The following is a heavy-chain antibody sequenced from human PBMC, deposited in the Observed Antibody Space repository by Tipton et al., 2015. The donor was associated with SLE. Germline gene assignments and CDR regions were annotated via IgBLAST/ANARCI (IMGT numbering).Heavy chain of an antibody. J-gene: IGHJ4*02. CDR2: INHSGST. CDR1: GGSFSGYY. CDR3: ARPKGGGSYYDY. Sequence: TLSLTCAVYGGSFSGYYWSWIRQPPGKGLEWIGEINHSGSTNYNPSLKSRVTISVDTSKNQFSLKLSSVTAADTAVYYCARPKGGGSYYDYWGQGTLVTVSS. D-gene: IGHD1-26*01. V-gene: IGHV4-34*01.